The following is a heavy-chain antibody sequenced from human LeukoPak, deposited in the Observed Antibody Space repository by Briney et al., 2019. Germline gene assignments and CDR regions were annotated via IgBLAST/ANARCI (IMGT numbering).Heavy chain of an antibody. CDR2: INPNSGGT. D-gene: IGHD2-2*01. CDR3: ARDSRPHYRLYYYYDMDV. V-gene: IGHV1-2*02. J-gene: IGHJ6*02. CDR1: GYTFTGYY. Sequence: ASVRVSCKASGYTFTGYYMHWVRQAPGQGLEWMGWINPNSGGTNYAQKFQGRVTMTRDTPISTAYMELRSLRSDDTAVYYCARDSRPHYRLYYYYDMDVWGQGTTVTVSS.